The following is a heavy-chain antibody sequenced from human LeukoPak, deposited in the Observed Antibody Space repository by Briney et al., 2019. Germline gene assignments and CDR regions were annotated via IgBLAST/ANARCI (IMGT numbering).Heavy chain of an antibody. CDR2: INHSGST. D-gene: IGHD1-7*01. Sequence: SETLSLTCAVYGGSFSGYYWSWIRQPPGKGLEWIGEINHSGSTNYNPSLKSRVTTSVDTSKNQFSLKLSSVTAADTTVYYCAREKLRRSVGLGKYNNWFDPWGQGTLVTVSS. J-gene: IGHJ5*02. CDR1: GGSFSGYY. V-gene: IGHV4-34*01. CDR3: AREKLRRSVGLGKYNNWFDP.